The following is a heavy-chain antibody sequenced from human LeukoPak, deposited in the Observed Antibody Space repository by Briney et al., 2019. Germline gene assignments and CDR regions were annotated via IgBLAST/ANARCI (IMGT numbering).Heavy chain of an antibody. D-gene: IGHD4-17*01. V-gene: IGHV3-23*01. CDR1: GFTFSSYA. J-gene: IGHJ4*02. CDR3: AKRPDYGDGYPLFDY. CDR2: ISGSGGST. Sequence: PGGSLRLSCAASGFTFSSYAMSWVRQAPGKGLEWVSTISGSGGSTYYADSVKGRFTISRDNSKNTLYLQMNSLRAEDTAVYYCAKRPDYGDGYPLFDYWGQGTLVTVSS.